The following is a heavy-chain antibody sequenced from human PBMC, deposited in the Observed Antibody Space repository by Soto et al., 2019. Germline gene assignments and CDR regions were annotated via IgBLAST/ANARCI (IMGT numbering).Heavy chain of an antibody. J-gene: IGHJ6*03. CDR3: LGLERDNSMDV. V-gene: IGHV4-34*01. CDR1: GGSFSGYY. Sequence: SETLSITCAVYGGSFSGYYWSWIRQPPGKGLEWIGEINHSGSTNYNPSLKSRVTISVDTSKNQFSLKLSSVTAADTAVYYCLGLERDNSMDVWGKGTTVTVSS. D-gene: IGHD1-1*01. CDR2: INHSGST.